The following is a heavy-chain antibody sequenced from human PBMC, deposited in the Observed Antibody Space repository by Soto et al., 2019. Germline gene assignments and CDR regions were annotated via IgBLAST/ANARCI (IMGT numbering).Heavy chain of an antibody. V-gene: IGHV4-59*01. CDR2: IYYSGST. CDR3: AKNTMVRGVID. D-gene: IGHD3-10*01. J-gene: IGHJ4*02. CDR1: GGSISSYY. Sequence: ASETLSLTCTVSGGSISSYYWSWIRQPPGKGLEWIGYIYYSGSTNYNPSLKSRVTISVDTSKNQFSLKLSSVTAADTAVYYCAKNTMVRGVIDWGQGTLVTVSS.